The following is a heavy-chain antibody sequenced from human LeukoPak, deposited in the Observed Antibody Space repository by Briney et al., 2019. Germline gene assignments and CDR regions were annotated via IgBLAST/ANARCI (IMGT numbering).Heavy chain of an antibody. D-gene: IGHD1-14*01. Sequence: SVKVSCKASGYIFTSYDINWVRQAPRQGLEWMGGIIPIFGTANYAQKFQGRVTITTDESTSTAYMELSSLRSEDTAVYYCARGATTGGFGYWGQGTLVTVSS. CDR3: ARGATTGGFGY. V-gene: IGHV1-69*05. J-gene: IGHJ4*02. CDR1: GYIFTSYD. CDR2: IIPIFGTA.